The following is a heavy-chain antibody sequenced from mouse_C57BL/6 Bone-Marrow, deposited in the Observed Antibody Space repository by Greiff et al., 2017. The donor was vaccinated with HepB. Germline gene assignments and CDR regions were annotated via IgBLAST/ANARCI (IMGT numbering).Heavy chain of an antibody. D-gene: IGHD1-1*01. CDR2: IYPGSGNT. CDR1: GYTFTDYY. Sequence: QVQLQQSGAELVRPGASVKLSCKASGYTFTDYYINWVKQRPGQGLEWIARIYPGSGNTYYNEKFKGKATLTAEKSSSTAYMQLSSLTSEDSAVYFGARDYGSSSAYYFDYWGQGTTLTVSS. J-gene: IGHJ2*01. CDR3: ARDYGSSSAYYFDY. V-gene: IGHV1-76*01.